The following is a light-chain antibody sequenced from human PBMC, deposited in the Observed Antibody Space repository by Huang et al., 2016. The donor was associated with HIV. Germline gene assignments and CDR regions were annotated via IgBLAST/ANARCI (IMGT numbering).Light chain of an antibody. J-gene: IGKJ1*01. CDR2: AAS. Sequence: EIVMTQSPGTLSVAPGERATLSCRASQNINTNLAWFQQKPGQAPRLLIYAASTRTADFPARFSGRGSRTEFTLTISRLQSEDIAVYYCQQYNDWPRSFGQGTKVEIK. CDR1: QNINTN. CDR3: QQYNDWPRS. V-gene: IGKV3-15*01.